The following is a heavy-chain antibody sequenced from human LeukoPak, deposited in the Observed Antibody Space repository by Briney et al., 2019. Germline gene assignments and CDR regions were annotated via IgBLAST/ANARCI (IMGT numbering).Heavy chain of an antibody. CDR3: TTDPLLPRYNRRYYLGVFDY. CDR2: IKSKTDGGTA. V-gene: IGHV3-15*01. D-gene: IGHD1-26*01. CDR1: GFTFTNAW. Sequence: PGGSLRLSCAASGFTFTNAWMSWVRQAPGKGLEWVGRIKSKTDGGTADYAAPVKGRFSISRDDSKNTLYLQMNSLKTEDTAVYYCTTDPLLPRYNRRYYLGVFDYWGQGTLVTVSS. J-gene: IGHJ4*02.